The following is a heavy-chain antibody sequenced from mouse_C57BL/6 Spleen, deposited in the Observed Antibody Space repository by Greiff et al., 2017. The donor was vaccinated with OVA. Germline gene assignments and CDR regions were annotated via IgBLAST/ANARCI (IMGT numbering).Heavy chain of an antibody. V-gene: IGHV1-64*01. J-gene: IGHJ4*01. CDR2: IHPNSGST. D-gene: IGHD2-10*02. CDR1: GYTFTSYW. Sequence: QVQLQQPGAELVKPGASVKLSCKASGYTFTSYWMHWVKQRPGQGLEWIGMIHPNSGSTNYNEKFKSKATLTVDKSSSTAYMQLSSLTSEDSAVYYCAREEIPYGNYGGNYAMDYWGQGTSVTVSS. CDR3: AREEIPYGNYGGNYAMDY.